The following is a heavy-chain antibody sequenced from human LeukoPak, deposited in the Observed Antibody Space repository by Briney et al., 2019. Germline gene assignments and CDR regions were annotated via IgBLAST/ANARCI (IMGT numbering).Heavy chain of an antibody. J-gene: IGHJ4*02. D-gene: IGHD2-15*01. CDR2: IYTSGST. CDR1: GGSISRYY. V-gene: IGHV4-4*07. Sequence: SSETLSLTCTVSGGSISRYYWSWIRQPAGKGLEWIGRIYTSGSTNYNPSLKSRVTMSVDTSKNQFSLKLSSVTAADTAVYYCARDLGCSGGSCYSTGLDYLGQGTLVTVSS. CDR3: ARDLGCSGGSCYSTGLDY.